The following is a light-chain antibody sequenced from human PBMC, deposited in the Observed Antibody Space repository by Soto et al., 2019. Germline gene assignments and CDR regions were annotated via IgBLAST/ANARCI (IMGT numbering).Light chain of an antibody. CDR1: HSVSSSY. CDR3: QQYGSSPPIT. CDR2: GAS. V-gene: IGKV3-20*01. Sequence: EIVLTQSPGTLSLSPGERATLSCRASHSVSSSYLAWYQQKPGQAPRLLIYGASSRATGIPDRFSGSGSGTXFTLTXSRLEPEDFAVYYCQQYGSSPPITFGQGTRLEIK. J-gene: IGKJ5*01.